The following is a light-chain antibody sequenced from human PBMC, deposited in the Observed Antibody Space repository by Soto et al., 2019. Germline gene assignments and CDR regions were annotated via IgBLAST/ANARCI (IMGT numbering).Light chain of an antibody. V-gene: IGKV3-11*01. CDR1: QSVGRY. CDR3: HRRGNWPWS. J-gene: IGKJ1*01. CDR2: DAT. Sequence: EIVLTQSPATLSLSPGERVTLFCRASQSVGRYLTWYQQQRPGQAPRLLIYDATNRAAGIPARISGSGSGTEFTLTISRLEPEDSAVDSCHRRGNWPWSFGQGTKVEI.